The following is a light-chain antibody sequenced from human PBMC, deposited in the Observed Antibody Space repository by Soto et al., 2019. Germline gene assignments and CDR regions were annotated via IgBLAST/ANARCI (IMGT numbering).Light chain of an antibody. V-gene: IGLV2-8*01. CDR1: SSDVGGYNY. Sequence: QSVLGQSASASGSPGKSVSISCTGTSSDVGGYNYVSWYQQYPGKAPQLMSYQVNKRPSGVPDPFSGSKSGNTASLTVSGLLAEDEADYCCSSYAGSSNVFRTGTQVTV. J-gene: IGLJ1*01. CDR3: SSYAGSSNV. CDR2: QVN.